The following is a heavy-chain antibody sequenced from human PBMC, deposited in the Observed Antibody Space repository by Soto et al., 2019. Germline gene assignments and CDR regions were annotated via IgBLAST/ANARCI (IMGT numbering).Heavy chain of an antibody. CDR1: GGSISSGGYY. CDR2: IYYSGST. D-gene: IGHD3-10*01. J-gene: IGHJ4*02. CDR3: AKKQYVVGVFDY. V-gene: IGHV4-31*09. Sequence: PSETLSLTCTVSGGSISSGGYYWSWIRQHPGKGLEWIGYIYYSGSTYYNPSLKSRVTISVDKSKNQFSLKLSSVTAADTAVYYCAKKQYVVGVFDYWGLGTLVTVSS.